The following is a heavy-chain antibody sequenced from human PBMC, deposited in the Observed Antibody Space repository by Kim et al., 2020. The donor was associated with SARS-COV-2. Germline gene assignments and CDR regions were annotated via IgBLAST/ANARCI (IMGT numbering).Heavy chain of an antibody. CDR2: INPNSGGT. D-gene: IGHD6-19*01. Sequence: ASVKVSCKASGYTFTGYYMHWVRQAPGQGLEWMGWINPNSGGTNYAQKFQGRVTMTRDTSISTAYMELSRLRSDDTAVYYCARGGVGSSGWYSLYYYYGMDVWGQGTTVTVSS. CDR3: ARGGVGSSGWYSLYYYYGMDV. V-gene: IGHV1-2*02. J-gene: IGHJ6*02. CDR1: GYTFTGYY.